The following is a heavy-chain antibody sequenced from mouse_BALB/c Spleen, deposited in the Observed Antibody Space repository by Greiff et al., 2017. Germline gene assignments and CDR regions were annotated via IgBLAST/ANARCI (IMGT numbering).Heavy chain of an antibody. V-gene: IGHV1-15*01. Sequence: QVQLKQSGAELVRPGASVTLSCKASGYTFTDYEMHWVKQTPVHGLEWIGAIDPETGGTAYNQKFKGKATLTADKSSSTAYMELRSLTSEDSAVYYCTRSIRYYGTLDYWGQGTSVTVSS. CDR1: GYTFTDYE. J-gene: IGHJ4*01. CDR3: TRSIRYYGTLDY. CDR2: IDPETGGT. D-gene: IGHD1-1*01.